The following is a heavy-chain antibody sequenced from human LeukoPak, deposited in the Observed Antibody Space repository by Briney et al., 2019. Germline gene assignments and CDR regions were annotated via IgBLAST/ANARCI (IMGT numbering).Heavy chain of an antibody. CDR3: ARDSAATSYYYYMDV. CDR2: IIPIFGTA. Sequence: SVKVSCKASGYTFTSYGISWVRQAPGQGLEWMGRIIPIFGTANYAQKFQGRVTITTDESTSTAYMELSSLRSEDTAVYYCARDSAATSYYYYMDVWGKGTTVTVSS. V-gene: IGHV1-69*05. CDR1: GYTFTSYG. J-gene: IGHJ6*03. D-gene: IGHD1-14*01.